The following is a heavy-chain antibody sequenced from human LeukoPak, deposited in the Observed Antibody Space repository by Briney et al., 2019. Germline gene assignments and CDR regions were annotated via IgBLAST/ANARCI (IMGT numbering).Heavy chain of an antibody. V-gene: IGHV3-21*01. CDR1: GFTFSSYS. J-gene: IGHJ4*02. D-gene: IGHD5-12*01. CDR2: ISSSSSYI. CDR3: ARETGGYPGDY. Sequence: GGPLRLSCVASGFTFSSYSMNWVRQAPGKGLEWVSSISSSSSYIYYADSVKGRFTISRDNAKNSLYLQMNSLRAEDTAVYYCARETGGYPGDYWGQGTLVTVSS.